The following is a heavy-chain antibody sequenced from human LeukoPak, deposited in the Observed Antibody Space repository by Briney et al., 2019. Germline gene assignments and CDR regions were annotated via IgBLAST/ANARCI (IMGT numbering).Heavy chain of an antibody. Sequence: PGGSLRLSCAASAFTFRTYAMNWVRQAPGQGLEWVSAISGSGGSAYYADSVKGRFTISGDYSKNTLYLQMNSLRAEDTAVYYCAKEHMAAAVYYFDYWGQGTLVTVSS. CDR1: AFTFRTYA. V-gene: IGHV3-23*01. CDR3: AKEHMAAAVYYFDY. D-gene: IGHD2-15*01. CDR2: ISGSGGSA. J-gene: IGHJ4*02.